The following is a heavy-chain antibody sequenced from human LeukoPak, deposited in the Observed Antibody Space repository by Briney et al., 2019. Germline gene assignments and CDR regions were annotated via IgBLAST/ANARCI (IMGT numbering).Heavy chain of an antibody. V-gene: IGHV4-39*07. CDR3: ARDAHHCSGGSCYGLHAFDI. CDR2: IYYSGST. CDR1: GGSISSSSYY. Sequence: SETLSLTCTVSGGSISSSSYYWGWIRQPPGKGLEWIGSIYYSGSTYYNPSLKSRVTISVDTSKNQFSLKLSSVTAADTAVYYCARDAHHCSGGSCYGLHAFDIWGQGTMVTVSS. D-gene: IGHD2-15*01. J-gene: IGHJ3*02.